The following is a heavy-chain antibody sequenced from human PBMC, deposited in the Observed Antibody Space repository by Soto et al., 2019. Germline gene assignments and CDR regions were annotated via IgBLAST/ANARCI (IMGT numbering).Heavy chain of an antibody. D-gene: IGHD2-15*01. CDR2: MNPNSGNT. CDR3: ARDTPQGWYGAVY. J-gene: IGHJ4*02. V-gene: IGHV1-8*01. CDR1: GYNFTSYN. Sequence: QVQLVQSGAEVKKPGASVKVSCKASGYNFTSYNINWVRQATGQGLVWMGWMNPNSGNTGYAQRFQGRVTMTRNTSISTAYMEASSLRFEDTDVYYCARDTPQGWYGAVYWGQGTLVTVSS.